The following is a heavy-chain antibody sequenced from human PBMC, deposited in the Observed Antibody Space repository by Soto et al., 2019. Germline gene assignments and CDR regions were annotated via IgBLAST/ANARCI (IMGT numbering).Heavy chain of an antibody. D-gene: IGHD1-1*01. Sequence: DVQLVESGGGLIQPGASLRLSCAAFGLTVSGKKYVAWVRQAPGKVLEWVSAIYDVYGSFYADSVKGRFTTSSDSSKTTVYIQIKGLRPDDTAVYYSASWHAREHAYDVWGQGTTFTVSS. CDR1: GLTVSGKKY. V-gene: IGHV3-53*01. CDR2: IYDVYGS. CDR3: ASWHAREHAYDV. J-gene: IGHJ3*01.